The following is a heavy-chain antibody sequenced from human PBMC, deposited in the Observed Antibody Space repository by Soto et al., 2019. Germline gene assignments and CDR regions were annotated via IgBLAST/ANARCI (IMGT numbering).Heavy chain of an antibody. Sequence: GGSLRPSCAASGFTFSHYAMNWVRKAPGKGLEWISTISDRDGSTYYADSVKGRFTVSRDNFNNMLYLQMNSLRAEDTGAYYCGKAIGETDMCGLWGQGTLVTVSS. V-gene: IGHV3-23*01. CDR1: GFTFSHYA. J-gene: IGHJ4*02. CDR2: ISDRDGST. CDR3: GKAIGETDMCGL. D-gene: IGHD3-16*01.